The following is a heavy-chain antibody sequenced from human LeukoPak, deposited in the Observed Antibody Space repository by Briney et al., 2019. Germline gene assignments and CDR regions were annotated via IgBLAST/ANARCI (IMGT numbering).Heavy chain of an antibody. J-gene: IGHJ5*02. Sequence: SQTLSLTCAVSGDSVSSDGYSWSWIRQPPGKGLEWIGYIYHGGSTYYNPSLKIRVTISIDRSKNQFSLRLNSVTAADTAVYYCATRGIGVGWFDPWGQGTLVTVSS. CDR2: IYHGGST. CDR1: GDSVSSDGYS. V-gene: IGHV4-30-2*01. D-gene: IGHD2-21*01. CDR3: ATRGIGVGWFDP.